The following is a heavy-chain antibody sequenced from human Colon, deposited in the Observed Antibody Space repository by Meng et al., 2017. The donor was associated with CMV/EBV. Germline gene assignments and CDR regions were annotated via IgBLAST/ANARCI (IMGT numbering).Heavy chain of an antibody. CDR1: SISTSGFF. CDR2: IYHSGTT. Sequence: SISTSGFFWGWIRQPPGEGLEWIGTIYHSGTTYYNPSLKSRVTISVDTPKNQFSLKLNSMTAADTAVYYCARRGRYCTSATCYTPFDYWGQGSLVTVSS. J-gene: IGHJ4*02. D-gene: IGHD2-2*02. V-gene: IGHV4-39*01. CDR3: ARRGRYCTSATCYTPFDY.